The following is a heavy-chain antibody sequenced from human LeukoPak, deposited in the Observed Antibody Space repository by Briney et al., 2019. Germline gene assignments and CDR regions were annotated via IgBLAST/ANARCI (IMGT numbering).Heavy chain of an antibody. Sequence: GGSLRLSCVASGFTFSNYAMSWVRQAPGRGLEWVSAVSASGGSTYYADPVKGRFTVSRDNSRNTLYLQLNSLTGEDTAVYFCAKETGWSPLGEDDHWGQGILVSVSS. D-gene: IGHD3-16*01. J-gene: IGHJ4*02. CDR3: AKETGWSPLGEDDH. V-gene: IGHV3-23*01. CDR2: VSASGGST. CDR1: GFTFSNYA.